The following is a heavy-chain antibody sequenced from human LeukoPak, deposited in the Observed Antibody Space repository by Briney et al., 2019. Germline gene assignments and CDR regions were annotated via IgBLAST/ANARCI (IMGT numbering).Heavy chain of an antibody. CDR3: ARAHIGNDLFIDY. J-gene: IGHJ4*02. D-gene: IGHD2-21*01. V-gene: IGHV1-2*02. CDR1: GYAFTCYS. CDR2: INPNSGGT. Sequence: ASVKVSCKASGYAFTCYSIHWVRQAPGQGLEWMGWINPNSGGTNYAQKFQGRVTMTRDTSISTAYMDLSSLKSDDTAVYYCARAHIGNDLFIDYWGQGTLVTVSS.